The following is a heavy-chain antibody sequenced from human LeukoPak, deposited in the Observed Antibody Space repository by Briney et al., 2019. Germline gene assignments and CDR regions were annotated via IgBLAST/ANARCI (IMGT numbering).Heavy chain of an antibody. D-gene: IGHD3-10*01. CDR1: GFSFGSYG. J-gene: IGHJ4*02. V-gene: IGHV3-30*02. CDR2: IRYDGSNK. CDR3: AKAHYYGSGSYYGGFDY. Sequence: GGSLRLSCAASGFSFGSYGMHWVRQAPGKGLEWVAFIRYDGSNKYYADSVKGRFTISRDNSKNTLYLQMNSLRAEDTAVYYCAKAHYYGSGSYYGGFDYWGQGTLVTVSS.